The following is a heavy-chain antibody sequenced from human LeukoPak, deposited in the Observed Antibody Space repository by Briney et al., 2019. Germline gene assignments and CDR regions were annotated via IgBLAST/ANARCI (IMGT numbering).Heavy chain of an antibody. CDR3: ARSEQFPYYMDV. V-gene: IGHV1-18*01. CDR2: ISGYNGNK. D-gene: IGHD6-19*01. CDR1: GYTFSNYG. J-gene: IGHJ6*03. Sequence: ASVKVSCKASGYTFSNYGISWVRQAPGQGLEWMGWISGYNGNKKYVQKLQGSVTMTTDTSTSTAYMELRSLRSDDTAVYYCARSEQFPYYMDVWGKGTTVTVSS.